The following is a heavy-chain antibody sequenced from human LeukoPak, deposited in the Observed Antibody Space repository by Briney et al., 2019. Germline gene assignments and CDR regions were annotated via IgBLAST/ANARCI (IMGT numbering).Heavy chain of an antibody. D-gene: IGHD4-17*01. V-gene: IGHV3-33*01. Sequence: GGSLRLSCAASGFTFSSYGIHWVRQAPGKGLEWVAVIWYDGSNKYYADSVKGRFTISRDNSKNTLYLQMNSLRAEDTAVYYCAREVSMTTGDYWGQGTLVTVSS. CDR3: AREVSMTTGDY. CDR2: IWYDGSNK. J-gene: IGHJ4*02. CDR1: GFTFSSYG.